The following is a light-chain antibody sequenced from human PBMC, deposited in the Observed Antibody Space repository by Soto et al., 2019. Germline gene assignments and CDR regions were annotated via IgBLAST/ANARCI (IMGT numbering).Light chain of an antibody. CDR1: QSISSW. CDR2: KAS. V-gene: IGKV1-5*03. J-gene: IGKJ4*01. Sequence: DSQMTQSASTLPASVGDRVTITCRASQSISSWLAWYQQKPGKAPKLLIYKASLLQSGVPSRFSGSGSGTEFTLTISSLQPEDFATYYCQQYDRYPVTFGGGTKVEVK. CDR3: QQYDRYPVT.